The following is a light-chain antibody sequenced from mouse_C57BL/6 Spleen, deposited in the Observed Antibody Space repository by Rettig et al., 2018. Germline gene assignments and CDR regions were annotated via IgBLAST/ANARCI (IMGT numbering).Light chain of an antibody. CDR1: QSLLNSGHQKNY. V-gene: IGKV8-28*01. CDR3: QNDHSYPFT. Sequence: DIVLTQSPSSLSVSAGEKVTMRCKSSQSLLNSGHQKNYLAWYQQKPGQPPKLLIYGASTRESGGPDRFTGSGSGTDFTLTISSVQAEDLAVYYCQNDHSYPFTFGSGTKLEIK. J-gene: IGKJ4*01. CDR2: GAS.